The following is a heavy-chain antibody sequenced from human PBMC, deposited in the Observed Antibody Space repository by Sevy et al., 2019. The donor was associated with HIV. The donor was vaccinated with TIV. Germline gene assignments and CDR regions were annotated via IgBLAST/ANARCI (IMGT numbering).Heavy chain of an antibody. J-gene: IGHJ4*02. CDR1: GYTFTGYY. CDR2: INPDSGGP. CDR3: VRDDRDGYFDY. Sequence: ASVKVSCKASGYTFTGYYMNWVRQAPGQGLEWMGWINPDSGGPNYAPKFQGRVTLTRDTSISTAYMELSRLKSDDTAVYYCVRDDRDGYFDYWGQGTLVTVSS. V-gene: IGHV1-2*02.